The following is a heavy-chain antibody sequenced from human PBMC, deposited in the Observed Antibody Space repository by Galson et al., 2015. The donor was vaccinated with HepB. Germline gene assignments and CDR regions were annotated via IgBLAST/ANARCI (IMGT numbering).Heavy chain of an antibody. CDR1: GFTVSSNY. J-gene: IGHJ5*02. CDR2: IYSGGST. Sequence: SLRLSCAASGFTVSSNYMSWVRQAPGKGLEWVSVIYSGGSTYYADSVKGRFTISRDNSKNTLYLQMNSLRAEDTAVYYCARDRRGVDWNYLGWFDPWGQGTLVTVSS. CDR3: ARDRRGVDWNYLGWFDP. D-gene: IGHD1-7*01. V-gene: IGHV3-66*01.